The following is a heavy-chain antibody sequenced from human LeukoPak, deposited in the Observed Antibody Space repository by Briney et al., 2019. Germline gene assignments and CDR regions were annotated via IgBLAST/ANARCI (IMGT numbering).Heavy chain of an antibody. CDR3: ASSRGSYFY. CDR2: INHSGST. V-gene: IGHV4-34*01. D-gene: IGHD1-26*01. CDR1: GGSIGTYY. Sequence: SETLSLTCTVSGGSIGTYYWSWIRQSPGKGLEWIGEINHSGSTNYNPSLESRVTISVDTSKNQFSLKLSSVTAADTAAYYCASSRGSYFYWGQGTLVTVSS. J-gene: IGHJ4*02.